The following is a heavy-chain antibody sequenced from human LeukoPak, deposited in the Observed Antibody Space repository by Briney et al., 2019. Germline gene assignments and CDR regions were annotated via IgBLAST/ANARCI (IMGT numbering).Heavy chain of an antibody. CDR3: ARERRGLSVADY. CDR1: GGSISSGGYY. CDR2: IYHSGST. Sequence: SQTLSLTCTVSGGSISSGGYYWSWIRQPPGKGLEWIGYIYHSGSTYYNPSLKSRVTISVDRSKNQFSLKLSSVTAADTAVYYCARERRGLSVADYWGQGTLVTVSS. J-gene: IGHJ4*02. V-gene: IGHV4-30-2*01. D-gene: IGHD2-15*01.